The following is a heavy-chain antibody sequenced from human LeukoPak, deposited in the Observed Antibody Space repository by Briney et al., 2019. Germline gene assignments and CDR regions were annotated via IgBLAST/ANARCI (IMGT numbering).Heavy chain of an antibody. D-gene: IGHD3-22*01. V-gene: IGHV3-30-3*01. CDR3: ARESSGYYPIYFDY. J-gene: IGHJ4*02. Sequence: GGSLRLSCAASGFTFSSYAMHWVRQAPGKGLEWVAVITYDGSNKYYADSVKGRFTISRDNSKNTLYLQMNSLRAEDTAVYYCARESSGYYPIYFDYWGQGTLVTVSS. CDR1: GFTFSSYA. CDR2: ITYDGSNK.